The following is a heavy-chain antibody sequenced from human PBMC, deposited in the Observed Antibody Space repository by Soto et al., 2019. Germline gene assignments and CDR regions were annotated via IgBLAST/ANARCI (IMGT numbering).Heavy chain of an antibody. CDR3: ARYSGKYQGPIDY. D-gene: IGHD1-26*01. CDR1: GLTLSHYG. Sequence: GWSLRLSCAASGLTLSHYGIHWVRQTPGKGLEWLSVISYDGSNKHYADSVKGRFTVSRDNSKNTLYVKMNSLRAEDTAVYFGARYSGKYQGPIDYWGQGTLVTV. CDR2: ISYDGSNK. V-gene: IGHV3-30*03. J-gene: IGHJ4*02.